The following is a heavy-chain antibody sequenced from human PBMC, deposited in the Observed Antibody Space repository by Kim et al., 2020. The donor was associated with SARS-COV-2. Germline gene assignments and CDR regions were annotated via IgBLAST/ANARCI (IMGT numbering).Heavy chain of an antibody. CDR2: IKSKTDGGTT. Sequence: GGSLRLSCAASGFTFSNAWMSWVRQAPGKGLEWVGRIKSKTDGGTTDYAAPVKGRFTISRDDSKNTLYLQMNSLKTEDTAVYYCTTLLDILTGDDYWGQGTLVTVSS. J-gene: IGHJ4*02. CDR1: GFTFSNAW. V-gene: IGHV3-15*01. CDR3: TTLLDILTGDDY. D-gene: IGHD3-9*01.